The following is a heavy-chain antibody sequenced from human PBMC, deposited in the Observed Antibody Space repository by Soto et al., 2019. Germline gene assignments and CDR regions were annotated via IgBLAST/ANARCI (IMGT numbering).Heavy chain of an antibody. D-gene: IGHD2-2*01. CDR3: ATAIADDAFDI. Sequence: ACQAPGQRLEWMGWINAGNGNTKYSQKFQGRVTITRDTSASTAYMGLSSLRSEDTAVYYCATAIADDAFDIWGRGTMVTV. CDR2: INAGNGNT. V-gene: IGHV1-3*01. J-gene: IGHJ3*02.